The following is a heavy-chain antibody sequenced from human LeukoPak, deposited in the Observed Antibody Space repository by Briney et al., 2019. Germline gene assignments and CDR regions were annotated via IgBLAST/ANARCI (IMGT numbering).Heavy chain of an antibody. CDR1: GGSFSGYY. Sequence: SETLSLTCAVYGGSFSGYYWSWIRQPPGKGLEWIGEINHSGSTNYNPSLKSRVTISVDTSKNQFSLKLSPVTAADTAVYYCARPQGSHCSSTSCYIRSDAFDIWGQGTMVTVSS. CDR2: INHSGST. V-gene: IGHV4-34*01. CDR3: ARPQGSHCSSTSCYIRSDAFDI. J-gene: IGHJ3*02. D-gene: IGHD2-2*02.